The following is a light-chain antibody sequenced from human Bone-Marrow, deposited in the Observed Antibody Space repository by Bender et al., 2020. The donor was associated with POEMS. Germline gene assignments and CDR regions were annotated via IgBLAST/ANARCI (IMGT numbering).Light chain of an antibody. Sequence: SYVLTQPPSVSVAPGKTATITCGGNNIRSKSVHWYQQKPGQAPLVVISYDKDRTSGVPERFSGSNSGNTATLTIRRVEAADEADYYCQVWDGSKGVFGGGTKLTVL. V-gene: IGLV3-21*04. CDR2: YDK. CDR1: NIRSKS. J-gene: IGLJ3*02. CDR3: QVWDGSKGV.